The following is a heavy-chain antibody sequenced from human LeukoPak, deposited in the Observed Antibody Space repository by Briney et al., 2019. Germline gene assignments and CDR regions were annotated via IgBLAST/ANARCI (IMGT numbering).Heavy chain of an antibody. CDR3: ARAPVLYYFDY. V-gene: IGHV4-61*01. J-gene: IGHJ4*02. D-gene: IGHD1-1*01. CDR2: VFYSGST. Sequence: SETLSLTCTVSGGSISSSSYYWSWIRQPPGKALEWIGYVFYSGSTSYNPSLNSRVTISVDTSENQFSLKLSSVTAADTAVYYCARAPVLYYFDYWGQGILVTVSS. CDR1: GGSISSSSYY.